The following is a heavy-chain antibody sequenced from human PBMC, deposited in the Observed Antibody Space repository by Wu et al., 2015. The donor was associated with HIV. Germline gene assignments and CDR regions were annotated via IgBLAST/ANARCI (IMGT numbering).Heavy chain of an antibody. CDR1: GGTFSSYA. V-gene: IGHV1-8*03. D-gene: IGHD6-6*01. CDR2: MNPNSGNT. J-gene: IGHJ5*02. Sequence: QVQLVQSGAEVKKPGSSVKVSCKASGGTFSSYAISWVRQAPGQGLEWMGWMNPNSGNTGYAQKFQGRVTITRNTSISTAYMELSSLRSEDTAVYYCARGKYSSSSQKEGWFDPWGQGTLVTVSS. CDR3: ARGKYSSSSQKEGWFDP.